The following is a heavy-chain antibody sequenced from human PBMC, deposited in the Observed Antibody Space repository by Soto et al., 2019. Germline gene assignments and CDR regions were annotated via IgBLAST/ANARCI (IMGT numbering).Heavy chain of an antibody. J-gene: IGHJ6*02. CDR1: GGSISSYY. CDR3: ASTIAVAGYYYGMDV. V-gene: IGHV4-59*01. D-gene: IGHD6-19*01. CDR2: IYYSGST. Sequence: QVQLQESGPGLVKPSETLSLTCTVSGGSISSYYWSWIRQPPGKGLEWIGYIYYSGSTNYNPSLKSRLTISVDTSKNHFSLKLSSVTAADTAVYYCASTIAVAGYYYGMDVWGQGTTVTVSS.